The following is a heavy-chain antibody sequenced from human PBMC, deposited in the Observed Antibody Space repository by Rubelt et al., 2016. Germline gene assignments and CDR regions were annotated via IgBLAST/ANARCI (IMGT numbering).Heavy chain of an antibody. V-gene: IGHV1-3*01. J-gene: IGHJ6*02. D-gene: IGHD3-9*01. CDR1: GYTFTSYA. CDR3: ARDQEYYDILTVYLSGMDV. Sequence: QVQLVQSGAEVKKPGASVKVSCKASGYTFTSYAMHWVRQAPGQRLERKGWINAGNGNTKYSQKCQGSGTITRDTSASTAYMELSSLRSEDTAVYYCARDQEYYDILTVYLSGMDVWGQGTTVTVSS. CDR2: INAGNGNT.